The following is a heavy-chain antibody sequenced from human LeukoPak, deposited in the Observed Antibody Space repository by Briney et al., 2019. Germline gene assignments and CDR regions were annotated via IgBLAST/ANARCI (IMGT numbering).Heavy chain of an antibody. J-gene: IGHJ3*02. CDR2: SFYSGRT. CDR1: GGSISSGGTY. V-gene: IGHV4-31*03. CDR3: ARVVTMDRGIIINAFDI. Sequence: SETLSLTCNVSGGSISSGGTYWSWIRQHPGKGLEWIGYSFYSGRTYYNPSLESRLTISVDTFKNQFSLKLSSVTAADTAVYYCARVVTMDRGIIINAFDIWGQGTMVTVSS. D-gene: IGHD3-10*01.